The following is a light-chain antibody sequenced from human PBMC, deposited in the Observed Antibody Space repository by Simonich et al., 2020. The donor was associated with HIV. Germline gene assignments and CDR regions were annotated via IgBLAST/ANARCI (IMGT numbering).Light chain of an antibody. Sequence: DIVMTQSPDSLAVSLGERATINCKSSQSVFYSSNNNNYLAWYQHKPGQPPKLLIYWASTRESGVPDRFSGSGSGTDFTLTISSLQAEDLAVYYCQQYYTIPYTFGQGTKLEIK. J-gene: IGKJ2*01. V-gene: IGKV4-1*01. CDR1: QSVFYSSNNNNY. CDR3: QQYYTIPYT. CDR2: WAS.